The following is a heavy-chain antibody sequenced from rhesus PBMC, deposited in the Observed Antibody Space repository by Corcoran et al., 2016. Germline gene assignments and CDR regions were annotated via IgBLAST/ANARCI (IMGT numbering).Heavy chain of an antibody. CDR1: GGSVSSSNW. V-gene: IGHV4-65*01. Sequence: QVQLQESGPGLVKPSETLSLTCAVSGGSVSSSNWGSWIRQPPGKGLEGIGYISGRRGSTFYNPSLQSRVTISTATSKNQFSLKLSSVTAADTAVYYCARELRYSGYSGSWGQGVLVTVSS. CDR3: ARELRYSGYSGS. D-gene: IGHD5-24*01. CDR2: ISGRRGST. J-gene: IGHJ4*01.